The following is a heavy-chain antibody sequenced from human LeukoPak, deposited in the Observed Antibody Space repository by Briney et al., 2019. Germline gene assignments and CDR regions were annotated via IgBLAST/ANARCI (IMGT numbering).Heavy chain of an antibody. V-gene: IGHV4-39*01. J-gene: IGHJ4*02. CDR2: IYYSGST. Sequence: ASETLSLTCTVSGGSIINSSFYWGWIRQPPGKGLEWIGIIYYSGSTNYNPSLKSRVTIYVDTSKNQLSLNLGSVDAADTAVYYCARLPRRGLVPWAIDYWGQGVLVTVSS. CDR1: GGSIINSSFY. CDR3: ARLPRRGLVPWAIDY. D-gene: IGHD2-2*01.